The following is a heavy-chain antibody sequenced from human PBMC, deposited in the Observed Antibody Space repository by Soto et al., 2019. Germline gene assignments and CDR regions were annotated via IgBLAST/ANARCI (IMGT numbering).Heavy chain of an antibody. CDR3: VKAGDNSGYYLSYYFDH. CDR2: NSWEGGTS. D-gene: IGHD3-22*01. Sequence: GGSLRLSCAASGFTLDRYTMHWVRQAPGKGLEGVSLNSWEGGTSAYADSVKGRFTVSRDNKKSSLYLQMDSLRPEDTALYYCVKAGDNSGYYLSYYFDHWGQGAPVTVSS. CDR1: GFTLDRYT. J-gene: IGHJ4*02. V-gene: IGHV3-43*01.